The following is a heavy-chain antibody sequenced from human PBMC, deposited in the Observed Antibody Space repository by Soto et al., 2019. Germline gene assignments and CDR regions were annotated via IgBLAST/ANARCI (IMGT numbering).Heavy chain of an antibody. D-gene: IGHD3-10*01. CDR1: GGSINSGSYY. V-gene: IGHV4-31*03. CDR3: AGDRLMAQYFGS. Sequence: QVQLQESGPGLVKPSQTLSLTCTVTGGSINSGSYYWSWIRQHPGKGLEWIGNINYSGSTYYNPSLQSGVVMSVVSYTYHSLLTLTSVTAADTAVDYCAGDRLMAQYFGSCGQGTQVTVSS. CDR2: INYSGST. J-gene: IGHJ4*02.